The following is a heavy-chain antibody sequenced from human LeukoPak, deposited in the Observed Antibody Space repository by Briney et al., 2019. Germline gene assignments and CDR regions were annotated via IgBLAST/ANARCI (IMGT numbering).Heavy chain of an antibody. CDR3: ARGQGHGFDI. CDR1: GFTFSSHW. Sequence: PGRSLRLSCAASGFTFSSHWMHWVRQAPGKGLVWVSGINNNGSSTKYADSVKGRFTISRDNAKNTLYVQVNSLRVDDTAVYYCARGQGHGFDIWGQGTMVTVSS. CDR2: INNNGSST. V-gene: IGHV3-74*01. J-gene: IGHJ3*02.